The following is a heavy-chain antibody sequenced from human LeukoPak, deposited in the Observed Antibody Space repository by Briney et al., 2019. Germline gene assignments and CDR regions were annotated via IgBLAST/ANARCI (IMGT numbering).Heavy chain of an antibody. D-gene: IGHD3-10*01. CDR2: SYHGGIT. CDR3: ARARYYGSGSKRGFDY. Sequence: PSESLSLTCAVSGYSISTGYYWGWIRQPPGKGLEWIGSSYHGGITYYNPSLKSRVTISVDTSKNQFSLKLSTVTAADTAVYYCARARYYGSGSKRGFDYWGQGTLVTVSS. V-gene: IGHV4-38-2*01. J-gene: IGHJ4*02. CDR1: GYSISTGYY.